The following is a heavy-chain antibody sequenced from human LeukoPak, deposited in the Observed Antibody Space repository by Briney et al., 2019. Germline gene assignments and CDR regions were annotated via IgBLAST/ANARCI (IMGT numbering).Heavy chain of an antibody. CDR2: IYHSGST. CDR3: ARARGYSYGYGAFDI. D-gene: IGHD5-18*01. J-gene: IGHJ3*02. CDR1: GGSISSGGYS. V-gene: IGHV4-30-2*01. Sequence: SQTLSLTCAVSGGSISSGGYSWSWIRQPPGKGLEWIGYIYHSGSTYYNPSLKSRVTISVDTSKNQFSLKLSSVTAADTAVYYCARARGYSYGYGAFDIWGQGTMVTVSS.